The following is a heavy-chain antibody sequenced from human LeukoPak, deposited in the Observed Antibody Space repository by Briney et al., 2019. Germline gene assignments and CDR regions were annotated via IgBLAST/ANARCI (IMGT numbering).Heavy chain of an antibody. CDR1: GFTVSNNF. CDR2: IYSGGST. D-gene: IGHD6-13*01. Sequence: GGSLRLSCAASGFTVSNNFVGWVRQAPGKGLDWVSVIYSGGSTYYADSVKGRFTISRDNSKNTLYLQMNSLRAEDTAVYYCARDPPYSSSWYNASAVYGMDVWGQGTTVTVSS. V-gene: IGHV3-66*01. J-gene: IGHJ6*02. CDR3: ARDPPYSSSWYNASAVYGMDV.